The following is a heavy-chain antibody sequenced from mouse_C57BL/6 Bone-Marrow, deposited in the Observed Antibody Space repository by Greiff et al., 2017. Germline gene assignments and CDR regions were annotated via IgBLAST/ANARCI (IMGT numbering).Heavy chain of an antibody. CDR2: IWGAGST. CDR3: AKLGYNSSFLAY. Sequence: VKLVESGPGLVAPSQSLSITCTVSGFSLTSYGVSWVRQPPGTGLEWLGVIWGAGSTHYHSALISRLSIRKDNSKSHVFLHLNSLHTDATATYSGAKLGYNSSFLAYWGQGTTHTVSS. J-gene: IGHJ2*01. V-gene: IGHV2-3*01. D-gene: IGHD1-1*01. CDR1: GFSLTSYG.